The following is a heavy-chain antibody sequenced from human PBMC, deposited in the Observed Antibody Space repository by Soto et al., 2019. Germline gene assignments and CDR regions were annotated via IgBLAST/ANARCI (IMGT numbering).Heavy chain of an antibody. CDR1: GYTFTSYG. CDR2: ISAHKGNK. Sequence: QVHLVQSGAEVKKPGASVKVSCKGSGYTFTSYGITWVRQAPGQGLEWMRWISAHKGNKDYAQKLQGRVTVTRDTSTRTAYMELRSLRSDDTAVYYCARGRYGDYWGQGALVTVSS. V-gene: IGHV1-18*01. J-gene: IGHJ4*02. D-gene: IGHD1-1*01. CDR3: ARGRYGDY.